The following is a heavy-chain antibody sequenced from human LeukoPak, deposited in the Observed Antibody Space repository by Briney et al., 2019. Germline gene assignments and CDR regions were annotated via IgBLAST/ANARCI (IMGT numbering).Heavy chain of an antibody. Sequence: SQTLSLTCTVSDGSVTSGNYYWNWIRQPAGKGLEWIGRIYTNGGASYNPSLKSRVTISIDASKNQFSLKLSSVTAADTAVCYCAREPPGYWGQGILVTVSS. CDR3: AREPPGY. V-gene: IGHV4-61*02. CDR2: IYTNGGA. J-gene: IGHJ4*02. CDR1: DGSVTSGNYY.